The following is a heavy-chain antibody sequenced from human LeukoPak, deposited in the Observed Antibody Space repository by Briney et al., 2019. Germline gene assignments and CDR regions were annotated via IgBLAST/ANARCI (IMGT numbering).Heavy chain of an antibody. CDR2: IYYSGST. CDR3: AGYDGYNGWGLDY. CDR1: GGSISSYY. J-gene: IGHJ4*02. Sequence: NASETLSLTCTVSGGSISSYYWSWIRQPPGKGLEWIGYIYYSGSTNYNPSLKSRVTISVDTSKNQFSLKLSSVTAADTAVYYCAGYDGYNGWGLDYWGQGTLVTVSS. V-gene: IGHV4-59*12. D-gene: IGHD5-24*01.